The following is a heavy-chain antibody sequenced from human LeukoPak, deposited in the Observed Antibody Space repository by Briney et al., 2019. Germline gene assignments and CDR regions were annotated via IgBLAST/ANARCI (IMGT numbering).Heavy chain of an antibody. CDR3: ARGGRPDY. J-gene: IGHJ4*02. Sequence: GGSLRLSCATSGFTFSSSWMSWVRQAPGKGLECVANIKEDGREKYYVDSVKGRFTISRDNAKNSLYLQMSSLRAEDTAVYYCARGGRPDYWGLGTLVTVSS. CDR1: GFTFSSSW. CDR2: IKEDGREK. V-gene: IGHV3-7*01. D-gene: IGHD3-10*01.